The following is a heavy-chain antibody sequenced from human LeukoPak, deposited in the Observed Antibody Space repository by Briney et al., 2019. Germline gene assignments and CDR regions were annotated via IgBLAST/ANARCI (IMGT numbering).Heavy chain of an antibody. CDR3: ARVPTAVTTSWYFDY. CDR2: ISAYNGNT. Sequence: ASVKVSCKASGYTFTSHGISWVRQAPGQGLEWMGWISAYNGNTNYAQKLQGRVTMTTDTSTSTAYMELRSLRSDDTAVYYCARVPTAVTTSWYFDYWGQGTLVTVSS. D-gene: IGHD4-17*01. V-gene: IGHV1-18*01. CDR1: GYTFTSHG. J-gene: IGHJ4*02.